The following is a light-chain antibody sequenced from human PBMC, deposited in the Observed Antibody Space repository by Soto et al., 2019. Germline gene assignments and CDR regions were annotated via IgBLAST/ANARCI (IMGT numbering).Light chain of an antibody. CDR2: GAS. CDR3: QQYGSSSWT. J-gene: IGKJ1*01. Sequence: EIVLTLSPGTLSVSPGERATLSCRASQSVSSSYLAWYQQKPGQAPRLLIYGASSRATGIPDRFSGSGSGTDFTLTISRLEPEDFAVYYCQQYGSSSWTFGQGTKVDIK. CDR1: QSVSSSY. V-gene: IGKV3-20*01.